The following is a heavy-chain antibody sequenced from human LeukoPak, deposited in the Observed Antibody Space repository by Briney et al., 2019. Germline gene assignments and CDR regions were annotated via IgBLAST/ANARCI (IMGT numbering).Heavy chain of an antibody. D-gene: IGHD3-22*01. CDR1: GFTFSSYW. V-gene: IGHV3-7*01. CDR3: AREREYYCDSSGYGPAVY. CDR2: IKQDGSEK. J-gene: IGHJ4*02. Sequence: GGSLRLSCAASGFTFSSYWMSWVPQAPGKGLEWVANIKQDGSEKYYVDSVKGRFTISRDNAKNSLYLQMNSLRAEDTAVYYCAREREYYCDSSGYGPAVYWGQGTLVTVSS.